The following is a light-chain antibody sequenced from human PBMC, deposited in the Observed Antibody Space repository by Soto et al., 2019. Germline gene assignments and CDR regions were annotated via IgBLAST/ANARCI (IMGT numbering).Light chain of an antibody. J-gene: IGKJ5*01. CDR3: QQRGYWPPVT. CDR1: QSVSSY. Sequence: EIVLTQSPATLSLSPGERATLSCRASQSVSSYLAWYQQKPGQAPRLLIYDASNRAPGIPARCSGSGSGTDFTLTISSLEPEDFAVYYCQQRGYWPPVTFGQGTRLEIK. CDR2: DAS. V-gene: IGKV3-11*01.